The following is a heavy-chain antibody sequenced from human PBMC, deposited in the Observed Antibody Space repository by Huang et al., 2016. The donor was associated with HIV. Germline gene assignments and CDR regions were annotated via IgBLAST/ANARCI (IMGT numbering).Heavy chain of an antibody. Sequence: QVQLVQSGAEVKKPGASVQVSCKPSGYAFADYFIHWVRQAPGQGLEWMAWVNPNHGATNDDQKFLGRLTVTGDTSMRTAYMELSGLTSDDTAKYYCTRDGVAPDEEFDYWGQGTVIIVSS. CDR1: GYAFADYF. D-gene: IGHD5-12*01. V-gene: IGHV1-2*02. CDR2: VNPNHGAT. J-gene: IGHJ4*02. CDR3: TRDGVAPDEEFDY.